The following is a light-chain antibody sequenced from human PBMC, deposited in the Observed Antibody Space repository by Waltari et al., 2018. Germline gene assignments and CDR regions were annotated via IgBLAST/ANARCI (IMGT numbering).Light chain of an antibody. Sequence: YDLTPPFSVSVSPGQTPTITRSGAVLADKYVRWFQQKPGQAPTLILYKDTERPSGSPERFSGSSSGSTVTLTIRGALLEDEADYHCHAAADNNWFFGGGTKLTVL. CDR3: HAAADNNWF. J-gene: IGLJ2*01. CDR2: KDT. V-gene: IGLV3-27*01. CDR1: VLADKY.